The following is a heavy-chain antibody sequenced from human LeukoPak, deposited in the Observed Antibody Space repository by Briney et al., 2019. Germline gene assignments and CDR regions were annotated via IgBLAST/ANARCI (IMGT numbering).Heavy chain of an antibody. CDR2: IYYSGST. J-gene: IGHJ4*02. D-gene: IGHD4-17*01. CDR3: ASTVTYYFDY. V-gene: IGHV4-31*03. Sequence: SETLSLTCTVSGGSISSGGYYWSWIRQHPGKGLEWIGYIYYSGSTYYNPSLKSRVTISVDTSKNQFSLRLSYVTAEDTAVYYCASTVTYYFDYWGQGTLVTVSS. CDR1: GGSISSGGYY.